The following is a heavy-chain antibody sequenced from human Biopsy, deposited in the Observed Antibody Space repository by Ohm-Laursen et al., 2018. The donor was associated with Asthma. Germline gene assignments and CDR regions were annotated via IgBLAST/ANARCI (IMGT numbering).Heavy chain of an antibody. Sequence: SDTLSLTCTVSPGSINDYYWNWIRQFPGKGLEWIGYVHSSGSTRFNPSLKSRVTVSVDTSVDQVSLKLSSVSAADTAIYYCARATSTWSQSGPHFFDQRGQGTLVTVSS. J-gene: IGHJ5*02. CDR1: PGSINDYY. CDR3: ARATSTWSQSGPHFFDQ. D-gene: IGHD6-13*01. V-gene: IGHV4-59*07. CDR2: VHSSGST.